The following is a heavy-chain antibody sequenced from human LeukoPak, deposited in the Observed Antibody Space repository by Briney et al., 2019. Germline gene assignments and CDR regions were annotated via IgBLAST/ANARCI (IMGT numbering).Heavy chain of an antibody. V-gene: IGHV4-38-2*02. CDR2: IHYSGST. Sequence: SETLSLTCTVSTYSISSAYYWGWIRQPPGKGLEWIGYIHYSGSTNYNPSLKSRVTISVDTSKNQFSLKLTSVTAADTALYYCARRRKTSGQGPAAFDLWGQGTMVTVSS. J-gene: IGHJ3*01. CDR3: ARRRKTSGQGPAAFDL. D-gene: IGHD5-12*01. CDR1: TYSISSAYY.